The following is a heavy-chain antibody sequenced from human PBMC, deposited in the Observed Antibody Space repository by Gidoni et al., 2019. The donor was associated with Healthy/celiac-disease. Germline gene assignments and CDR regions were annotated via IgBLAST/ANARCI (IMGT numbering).Heavy chain of an antibody. Sequence: EVQLVASGGGLVQPGGSLRLSCAASGFTFRSYWMSWVRQAPGKGLEWVANIKQDGSEKYYVDSVKGRFTISRDNAKNSLYLQMNSLRAEDTAVYYCARMGYCSSTSCYTEVGYYYYYGMDVWGQGTTVTVSS. J-gene: IGHJ6*02. V-gene: IGHV3-7*03. CDR1: GFTFRSYW. D-gene: IGHD2-2*02. CDR3: ARMGYCSSTSCYTEVGYYYYYGMDV. CDR2: IKQDGSEK.